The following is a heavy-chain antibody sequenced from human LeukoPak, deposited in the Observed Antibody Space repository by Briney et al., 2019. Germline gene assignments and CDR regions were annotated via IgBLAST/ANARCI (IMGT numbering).Heavy chain of an antibody. J-gene: IGHJ5*02. CDR1: GYTFTSYD. CDR3: ARRGYCSSTSCYKDWFDP. Sequence: ASVKVSCKASGYTFTSYDINWVRQAPGQGLEWMGGIIPIFGTANYAQKFQGRVTITADESTSTAYMELSSLRSEDTAVYYCARRGYCSSTSCYKDWFDPWGQGTLVTVSS. V-gene: IGHV1-69*13. CDR2: IIPIFGTA. D-gene: IGHD2-2*02.